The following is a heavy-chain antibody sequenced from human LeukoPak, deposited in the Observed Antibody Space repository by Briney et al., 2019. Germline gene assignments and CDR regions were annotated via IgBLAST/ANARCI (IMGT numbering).Heavy chain of an antibody. J-gene: IGHJ4*02. CDR2: ISAYNGNT. Sequence: ASVKVSCKASGYTFTSYGISWVRQAPGQGLEWMGWISAYNGNTNYAQKLQGRVTMTTDTSTSTACMELRSLRSDDTAVYYCARVNPIAAAGYDYDYWGQGTLVTVSS. V-gene: IGHV1-18*01. CDR1: GYTFTSYG. CDR3: ARVNPIAAAGYDYDY. D-gene: IGHD6-13*01.